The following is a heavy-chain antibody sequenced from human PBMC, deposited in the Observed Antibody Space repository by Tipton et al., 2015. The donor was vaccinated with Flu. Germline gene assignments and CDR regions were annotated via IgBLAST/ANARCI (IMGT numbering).Heavy chain of an antibody. D-gene: IGHD3-10*01. CDR1: GFTFSNYW. CDR2: INSDGYST. Sequence: SLRLSCVASGFTFSNYWMHWVRQAPGEGLVWVSRINSDGYSTTYADSVKGRFTISRDNARNTVYLQMNSLRAEDTAVYYCATSPRYQGSGRYAYFDYWGQGTLSTVSS. V-gene: IGHV3-74*01. CDR3: ATSPRYQGSGRYAYFDY. J-gene: IGHJ4*02.